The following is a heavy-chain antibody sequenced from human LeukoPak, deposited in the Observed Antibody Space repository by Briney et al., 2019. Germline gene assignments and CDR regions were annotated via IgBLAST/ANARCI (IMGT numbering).Heavy chain of an antibody. V-gene: IGHV1-2*02. CDR3: ARRVYGDYGLDWFDP. CDR2: INPNSGGT. D-gene: IGHD4-17*01. Sequence: ASVKVSCKAYGYTFTGYYMHWVRQAPGQGLEWMGWINPNSGGTNYAQKFQGRVTMTRDTSISTAYMELSRLRSDDTAVYYCARRVYGDYGLDWFDPWGQGTLVTVSS. CDR1: GYTFTGYY. J-gene: IGHJ5*02.